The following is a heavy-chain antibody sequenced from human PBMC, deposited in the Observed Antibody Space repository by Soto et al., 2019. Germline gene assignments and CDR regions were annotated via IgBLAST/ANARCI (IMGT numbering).Heavy chain of an antibody. D-gene: IGHD1-26*01. Sequence: EVQVVESGGGLVKPGGSLRLSCTFTFNSYSLNWVRLAPGKGLEWVASISSGSVYTKSADSVTGRFTISRDNANNLLFLQMSSLRVDDTAVYYCTRDEGGSCANSFNTWGQGTLVTVSS. J-gene: IGHJ5*02. CDR1: TFNSYS. V-gene: IGHV3-21*06. CDR3: TRDEGGSCANSFNT. CDR2: ISSGSVYT.